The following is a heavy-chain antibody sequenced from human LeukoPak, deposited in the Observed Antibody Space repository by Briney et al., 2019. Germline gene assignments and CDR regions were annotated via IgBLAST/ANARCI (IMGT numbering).Heavy chain of an antibody. CDR3: ASTAAYGSGSG. J-gene: IGHJ4*02. CDR2: INHSGST. CDR1: GGSFSGYY. V-gene: IGHV4-34*01. Sequence: SETLSLTCAVYGGSFSGYYWSWIRQPPVKGLEWIGEINHSGSTNYNPSLKSRVTISVDTSKNQFSLKLSSVTAADTAVYYCASTAAYGSGSGWGQGTLVTVSS. D-gene: IGHD3-10*01.